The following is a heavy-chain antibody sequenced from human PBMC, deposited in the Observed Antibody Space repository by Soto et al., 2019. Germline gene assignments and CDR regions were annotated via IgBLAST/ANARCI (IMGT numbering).Heavy chain of an antibody. CDR1: SGSISSSNW. CDR2: IYHSGST. V-gene: IGHV4-4*02. J-gene: IGHJ5*02. Sequence: PSETLSLTCAVSSGSISSSNWWSWVRQPPGKGLEWIGEIYHSGSTNYNPSLKSRVTISVDKSKNQFSLKLNSVTAADTAVYYCARLRIAVVDNNWFDPWGQGTLVTVSS. CDR3: ARLRIAVVDNNWFDP. D-gene: IGHD3-22*01.